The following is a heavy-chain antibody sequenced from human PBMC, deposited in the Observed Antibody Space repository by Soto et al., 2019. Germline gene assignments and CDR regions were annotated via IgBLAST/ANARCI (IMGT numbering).Heavy chain of an antibody. V-gene: IGHV3-53*01. CDR3: AKDMGRTAMVFFDY. CDR2: IYSGGST. D-gene: IGHD5-18*01. CDR1: GFTVSSNY. Sequence: GGSLRLSCAASGFTVSSNYMSWVRQAPGKGLERVSVIYSGGSTYYADSVKGRFTISRHNSKDTLYLQMNSLRAEDTAVYYCAKDMGRTAMVFFDYWGQGTLVTVSS. J-gene: IGHJ4*02.